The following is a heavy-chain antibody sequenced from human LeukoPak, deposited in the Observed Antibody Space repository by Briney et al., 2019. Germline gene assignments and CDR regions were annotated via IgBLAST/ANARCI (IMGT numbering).Heavy chain of an antibody. CDR1: GFTFSDYY. CDR2: ISSSGSTI. Sequence: GGSLRLSCAASGFTFSDYYMSWIRRAPGKGLEWVSYISSSGSTIYYADSVKGRFTISRDNAKNSLYLQMNSLRAEDTAVYYCASPVVVTATDNDYWGQGTLVTVSS. CDR3: ASPVVVTATDNDY. D-gene: IGHD2-21*02. V-gene: IGHV3-11*01. J-gene: IGHJ4*02.